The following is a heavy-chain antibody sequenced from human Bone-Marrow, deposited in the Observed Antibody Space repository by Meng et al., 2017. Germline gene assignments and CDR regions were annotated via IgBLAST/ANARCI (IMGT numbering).Heavy chain of an antibody. CDR3: AKDLVPHDYGAFPFDP. V-gene: IGHV3-23*01. CDR2: ISGSGGST. D-gene: IGHD4-17*01. Sequence: GESLKISCAVSGVSFSDSDIHWVRQASGKGLEWVSAISGSGGSTYYADSVKGRFTISRDNSKNTLYLQMNSLRAEDTAVYYCAKDLVPHDYGAFPFDPWGQGNRVTGSS. CDR1: GVSFSDSD. J-gene: IGHJ5*02.